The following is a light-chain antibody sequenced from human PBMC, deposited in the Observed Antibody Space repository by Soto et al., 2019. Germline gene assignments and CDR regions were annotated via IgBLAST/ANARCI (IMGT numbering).Light chain of an antibody. CDR3: MQALQTPRT. V-gene: IGKV2-28*01. CDR1: QSLLDDAGRNL. CDR2: LGS. Sequence: DLVMTQSPLSLPVTPGEPAYISCRSSQSLLDDAGRNLLDWYLQKPGQSPQLLIYLGSTRASGVPDRFSGSGSGTDFTLQISRVEAEDVGVYYCMQALQTPRTFGQGTKVEIK. J-gene: IGKJ1*01.